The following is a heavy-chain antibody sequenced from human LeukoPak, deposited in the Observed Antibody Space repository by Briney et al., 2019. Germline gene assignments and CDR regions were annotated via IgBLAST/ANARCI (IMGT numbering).Heavy chain of an antibody. CDR1: GGSISSYY. Sequence: PSETLSLTCTVSGGSISSYYWSWIRQPPGKGLEWIGYIYYSGSTNYNPSLKSRVTISVDTSKNQFSLKLSSVTAADTAVYYCARADYGDRTGVFDYWGQGTLVTVSS. CDR3: ARADYGDRTGVFDY. CDR2: IYYSGST. V-gene: IGHV4-59*08. J-gene: IGHJ4*02. D-gene: IGHD4-17*01.